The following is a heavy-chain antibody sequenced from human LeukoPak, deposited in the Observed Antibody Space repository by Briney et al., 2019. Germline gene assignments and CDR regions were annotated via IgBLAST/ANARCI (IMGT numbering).Heavy chain of an antibody. CDR2: ISGSAVST. CDR3: AKDPPDPYYYGSGSIQN. CDR1: GFTFSSCA. D-gene: IGHD3-10*01. Sequence: GGSLRLSCAASGFTFSSCAMSWVRQAPGKGLEWVSGISGSAVSTYYADSVKGRFTVSRDNSKNTLYLQMNSLRAEDTAVYYCAKDPPDPYYYGSGSIQNWGQGTLVTVSS. V-gene: IGHV3-23*01. J-gene: IGHJ4*02.